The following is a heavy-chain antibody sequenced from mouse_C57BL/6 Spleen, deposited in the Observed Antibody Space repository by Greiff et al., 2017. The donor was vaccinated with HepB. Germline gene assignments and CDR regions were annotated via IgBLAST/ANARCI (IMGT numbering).Heavy chain of an antibody. Sequence: VQLKESGAELVRPGASVKLSCTASGFNIKDDYMHWVKQRPEQGLEWIGWIDPENGDTEYASKFQGKATITADTSSNTAYLQLSSLTSEDTAVYYCTTDRIYYGSSQFAYWGQGTLVTVSA. D-gene: IGHD1-1*01. V-gene: IGHV14-4*01. J-gene: IGHJ3*01. CDR2: IDPENGDT. CDR3: TTDRIYYGSSQFAY. CDR1: GFNIKDDY.